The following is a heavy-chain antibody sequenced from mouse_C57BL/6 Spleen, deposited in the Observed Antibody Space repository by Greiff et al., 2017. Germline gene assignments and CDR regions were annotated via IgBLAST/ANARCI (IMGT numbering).Heavy chain of an antibody. D-gene: IGHD1-1*01. Sequence: VQLQQSGAELVRPGASVKLSCTASGYTFTDYYINWVKQRPGQGLEWIARIYPGSGNTYYNEKFKGKATLTAEKSSSTAYMQLSSLTSEDAAVYFCARGGYGKLGFYYFDYWGQGTTLTVSS. V-gene: IGHV1-76*01. CDR3: ARGGYGKLGFYYFDY. J-gene: IGHJ2*01. CDR2: IYPGSGNT. CDR1: GYTFTDYY.